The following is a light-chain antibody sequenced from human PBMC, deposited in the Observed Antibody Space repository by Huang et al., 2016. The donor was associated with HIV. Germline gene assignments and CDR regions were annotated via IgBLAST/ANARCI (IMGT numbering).Light chain of an antibody. CDR3: QKYNNWPRT. CDR1: QSVSSN. J-gene: IGKJ1*01. Sequence: EIVMTQSPATLSVSPGERATLSCRASQSVSSNLAGYQQKPGQAPRRLSYGASTRATGIPARFSGSGSGTEFTLTISSLQSEDFAVYYCQKYNNWPRTFGQGTKVEIK. CDR2: GAS. V-gene: IGKV3-15*01.